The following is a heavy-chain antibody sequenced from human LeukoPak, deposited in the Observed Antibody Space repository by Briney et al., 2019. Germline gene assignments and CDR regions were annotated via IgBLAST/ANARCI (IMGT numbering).Heavy chain of an antibody. Sequence: PSETLSLTCTVSGGSISSSSYYWGWIRQPPRKWLEWIGCIYYSGSTYHNPSIKSRVTISVDTSKNQSSLKLSSVTAADTAVYYCASKSYYYYYMDVWGKGTTVTVSS. CDR1: GGSISSSSYY. CDR3: ASKSYYYYYMDV. CDR2: IYYSGST. V-gene: IGHV4-39*07. J-gene: IGHJ6*03.